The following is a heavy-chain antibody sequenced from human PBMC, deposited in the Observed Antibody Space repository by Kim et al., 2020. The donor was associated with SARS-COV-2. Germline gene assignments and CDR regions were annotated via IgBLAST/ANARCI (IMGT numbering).Heavy chain of an antibody. Sequence: GGSLRLSCAASGFKFSIFSMGWVRQAPGNGLDAVSAITSDHSSIFYAESVRGRFTISRDNSNNILFLRMDSLRPDDTALYYSSRRVEGAFNFCGPGTVVT. CDR2: ITSDHSSI. CDR3: SRRVEGAFNF. CDR1: GFKFSIFS. J-gene: IGHJ3*01. V-gene: IGHV3-23*01.